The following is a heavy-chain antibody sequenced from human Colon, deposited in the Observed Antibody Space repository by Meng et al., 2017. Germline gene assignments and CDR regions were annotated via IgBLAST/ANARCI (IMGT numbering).Heavy chain of an antibody. CDR1: GFTFNNYA. V-gene: IGHV3-23*01. J-gene: IGHJ4*02. CDR2: IGADGTEI. D-gene: IGHD2-21*02. Sequence: GESLKISCDSSGFTFNNYAMAWVRQAPGEGLEWVSVIGADGTEIQYADSVKGRFTISRDNARNTVQLQVSSLRAEDTAIYFCAKSRDIGADRNFDYWGQGTLVTVSS. CDR3: AKSRDIGADRNFDY.